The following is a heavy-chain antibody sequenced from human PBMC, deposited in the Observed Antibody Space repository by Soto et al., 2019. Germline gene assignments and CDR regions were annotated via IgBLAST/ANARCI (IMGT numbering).Heavy chain of an antibody. Sequence: SETLSLTCSVSGYSITAGGYYWSWIRQHPGKGLEWIGSFYSSGSIIYNPSLKSRVSISGDTSRNQFSMTLTSVTAADTALYYCERMYSSGSGWFHPWGQGTLVTVSS. CDR1: GYSITAGGYY. J-gene: IGHJ5*02. CDR2: FYSSGSI. CDR3: ERMYSSGSGWFHP. V-gene: IGHV4-31*03. D-gene: IGHD3-22*01.